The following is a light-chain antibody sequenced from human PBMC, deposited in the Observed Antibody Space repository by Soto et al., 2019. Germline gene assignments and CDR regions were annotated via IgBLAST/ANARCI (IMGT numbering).Light chain of an antibody. J-gene: IGLJ1*01. CDR1: SSDVGGYKY. V-gene: IGLV2-8*01. Sequence: QSALTQPPSASGSPGQSVTISCTGTSSDVGGYKYVSWYQQHPGKAPKLMIFEVNKRPSGVPDRFSGSKSGNTASLTVSGLQAQDEADYYGTSYAGINNLGVFGTGTKVTVL. CDR2: EVN. CDR3: TSYAGINNLGV.